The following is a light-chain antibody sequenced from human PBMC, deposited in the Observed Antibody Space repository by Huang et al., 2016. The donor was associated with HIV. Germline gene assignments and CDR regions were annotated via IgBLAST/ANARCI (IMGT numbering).Light chain of an antibody. V-gene: IGKV3-11*01. CDR1: QSVSSF. CDR3: QQRSTWPPGFT. CDR2: DAS. Sequence: EIVLTQSPATLSLSPGERATLSCRASQSVSSFLGWYQQQPGQAPRLLIYDASNRATGIPARFSGSGSGTDFTLTISSLEPEDFAVYYCQQRSTWPPGFTFGPGTKVDIK. J-gene: IGKJ3*01.